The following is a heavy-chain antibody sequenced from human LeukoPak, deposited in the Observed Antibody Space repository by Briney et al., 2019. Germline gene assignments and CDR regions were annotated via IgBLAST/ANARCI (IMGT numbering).Heavy chain of an antibody. V-gene: IGHV3-9*01. D-gene: IGHD1-26*01. Sequence: GRSLRLSCAASGFTFNAYAMHWVRQVPGKGLEWVSGISWNGDNFAYADSVKGRFFISRDSAKNSLYLQMNFLRPEDTALYFCAKSGATYYNYFMDVWGKGTTATVSS. CDR3: AKSGATYYNYFMDV. CDR1: GFTFNAYA. J-gene: IGHJ6*03. CDR2: ISWNGDNF.